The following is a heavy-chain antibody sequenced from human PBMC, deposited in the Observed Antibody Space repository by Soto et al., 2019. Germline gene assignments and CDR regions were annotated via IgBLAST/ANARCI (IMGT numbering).Heavy chain of an antibody. CDR3: ARGRSGRSCYSCYYYYHGMDV. D-gene: IGHD2-15*01. V-gene: IGHV1-69*13. CDR2: IIPISGTA. CDR1: GSPFSSYA. J-gene: IGHJ6*02. Sequence: SVQGSCKASGSPFSSYAITCVRQAPRQRREWMGGIIPISGTANYGQKFQGRVTLTADESTSTAYREPSSLRCGDTAVYDCARGRSGRSCYSCYYYYHGMDVWGQGTGVGVS.